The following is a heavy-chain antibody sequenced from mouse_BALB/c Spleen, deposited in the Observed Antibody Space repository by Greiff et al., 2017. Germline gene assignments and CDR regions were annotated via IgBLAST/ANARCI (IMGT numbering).Heavy chain of an antibody. CDR1: GYTFTEYI. Sequence: VQLQESGAGLVKPSASVTLSCKASGYTFTEYIIHWVKQRSGQGLEWIGWFYAGSGSIKYNEKFKDKATLTADKSSSTVYMVLSRLTSEDSAVYFCARHDERGWIAYWGQGTLVTVSA. J-gene: IGHJ3*01. CDR2: FYAGSGSI. CDR3: ARHDERGWIAY. V-gene: IGHV1-62-2*01.